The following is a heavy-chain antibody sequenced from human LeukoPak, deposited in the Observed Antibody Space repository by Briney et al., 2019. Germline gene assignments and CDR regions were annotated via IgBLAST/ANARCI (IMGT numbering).Heavy chain of an antibody. CDR2: INTGNGNT. CDR3: ARCGYSDAWSCDH. CDR1: GYTFTSYT. J-gene: IGHJ5*02. Sequence: ASVKVSCKAPGYTFTSYTIHWVRQAPGQRLEWMGWINTGNGNTEYSQKFQGRVTVTTDTSASTAYMELSSLRSEHTAVYYCARCGYSDAWSCDHWGQGTLVTVSS. D-gene: IGHD5-18*01. V-gene: IGHV1-3*04.